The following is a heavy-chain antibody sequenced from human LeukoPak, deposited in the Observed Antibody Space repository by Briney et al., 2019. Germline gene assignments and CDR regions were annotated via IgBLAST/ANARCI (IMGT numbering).Heavy chain of an antibody. J-gene: IGHJ3*02. Sequence: GGSLRLSCAASGFTFSSYGMHWVRQAPGKGLEWVAFIRYDGSNKYYADSVKGRFTISRDNSKNTLYLQMNSLRAEDTAVYYCATNRGSGSYLGDAFDIWGQGTMVTVPS. CDR3: ATNRGSGSYLGDAFDI. D-gene: IGHD3-10*01. V-gene: IGHV3-30*02. CDR1: GFTFSSYG. CDR2: IRYDGSNK.